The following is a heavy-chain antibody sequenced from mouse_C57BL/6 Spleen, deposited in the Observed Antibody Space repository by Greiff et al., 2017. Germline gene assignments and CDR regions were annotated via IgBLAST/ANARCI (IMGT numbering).Heavy chain of an antibody. CDR3: ARSGTTVVATEWYFDV. CDR2: SYPRSGNT. V-gene: IGHV1-81*01. Sequence: VQLQQSGAELARPGASVKLSCKASGYTFTSYGISWVKQRTGQGLEWIGESYPRSGNTYYNEKFKGKATLTADKSYSTAYMELRSLTSEDSAVYFCARSGTTVVATEWYFDVWGTGTTVTVSS. CDR1: GYTFTSYG. D-gene: IGHD1-1*01. J-gene: IGHJ1*03.